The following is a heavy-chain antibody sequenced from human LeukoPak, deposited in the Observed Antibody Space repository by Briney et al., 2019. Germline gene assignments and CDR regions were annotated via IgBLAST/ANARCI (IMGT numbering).Heavy chain of an antibody. V-gene: IGHV3-66*02. J-gene: IGHJ4*02. Sequence: GGSLRLSCAVSGATVNSNYVSWVRQAPGKGLEWVSVIYAGGSTYYTDSVRGRFTISRDNSKNTLYLQMNSLRVEDTARYYCARDFSGYWGRGTLVTVSS. CDR1: GATVNSNY. CDR3: ARDFSGY. D-gene: IGHD2-15*01. CDR2: IYAGGST.